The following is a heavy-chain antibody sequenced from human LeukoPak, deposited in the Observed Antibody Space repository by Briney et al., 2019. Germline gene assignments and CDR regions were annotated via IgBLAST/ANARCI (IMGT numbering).Heavy chain of an antibody. CDR2: VGISSGNT. Sequence: GGSLRLSCAASGFTFSDYSMNWVRQAPGKGLEWISYVGISSGNTKYADSVKGRFTISGDKAKNSLYLQMNGLRVEDTAVYYCARGNGIYSYGFYCYYMDVWGKGTTVTVSS. J-gene: IGHJ6*03. V-gene: IGHV3-48*01. D-gene: IGHD5-18*01. CDR1: GFTFSDYS. CDR3: ARGNGIYSYGFYCYYMDV.